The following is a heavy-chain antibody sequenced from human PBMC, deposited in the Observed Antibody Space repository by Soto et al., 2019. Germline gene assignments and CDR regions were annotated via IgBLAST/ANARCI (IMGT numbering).Heavy chain of an antibody. J-gene: IGHJ4*02. CDR2: IYHSGST. D-gene: IGHD1-26*01. CDR1: GYSISSGYY. V-gene: IGHV4-38-2*02. Sequence: SETLSLTCAVSGYSISSGYYWGWIRQPPGKGLEWIGSIYHSGSTYYNPCLKSRVTISVDTSKNQFSLKLSSVTAADTAVYYCATESGSYPYYFDYWGQGTLVTVSS. CDR3: ATESGSYPYYFDY.